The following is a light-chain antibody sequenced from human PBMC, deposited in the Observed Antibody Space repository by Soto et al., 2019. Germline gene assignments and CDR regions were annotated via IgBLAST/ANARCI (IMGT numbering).Light chain of an antibody. CDR2: GAS. J-gene: IGKJ1*01. Sequence: EIVLTQSPGTLSLSPGERATLSCRASQSVSSNSLAWYQHRRGQAPRLLIHGASSRATGIPDRFSGSGSGTAVTLTISRLEPEDFAVYYCQQYGGSPRTFGQGTKVEV. CDR1: QSVSSNS. CDR3: QQYGGSPRT. V-gene: IGKV3-20*01.